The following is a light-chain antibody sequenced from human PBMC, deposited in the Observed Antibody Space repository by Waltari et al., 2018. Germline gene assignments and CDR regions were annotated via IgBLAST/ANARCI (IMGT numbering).Light chain of an antibody. CDR2: YSD. CDR1: NIGSKS. Sequence: SNVLTQPPSVSVAPGQTATITCGGNNIGSKSVHWYQQKAGQAPVLVIYYSDDRPSGIPERFSGSSSGNTATLTITRVEAGDEADYYCQVWHSGSDLGAYVFGTGTKVTVL. CDR3: QVWHSGSDLGAYV. V-gene: IGLV3-21*04. J-gene: IGLJ1*01.